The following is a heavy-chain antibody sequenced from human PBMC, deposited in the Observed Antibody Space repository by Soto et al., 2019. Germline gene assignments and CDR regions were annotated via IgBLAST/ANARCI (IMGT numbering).Heavy chain of an antibody. CDR3: ARGIGSGWYVVSWFDP. V-gene: IGHV3-30-3*01. J-gene: IGHJ5*02. D-gene: IGHD6-19*01. Sequence: GGSLRLSCAASGFTFSSYAMHWVRQAPGKGLEWVAVISYDGSNKYYADSVKGRFTISRDNSKNTLYLQMNSLRAEDTAVYYCARGIGSGWYVVSWFDPWGQGTLVTVS. CDR1: GFTFSSYA. CDR2: ISYDGSNK.